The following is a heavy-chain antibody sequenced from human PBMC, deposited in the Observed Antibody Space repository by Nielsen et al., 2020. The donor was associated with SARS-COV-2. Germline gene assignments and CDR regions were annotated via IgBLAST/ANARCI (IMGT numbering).Heavy chain of an antibody. CDR3: ARDRVTIFGVVTPFYYYGMDV. V-gene: IGHV1-46*01. CDR1: GYTFTSYY. Sequence: ASVKVSCKASGYTFTSYYMHWVRQAPGQGLEWMGIINPSGGSTSYAQKFQGRVTMTRDTSTSTVYMELSSLRSEDTAVYYCARDRVTIFGVVTPFYYYGMDVWGQGTTVTVSS. CDR2: INPSGGST. D-gene: IGHD3-3*01. J-gene: IGHJ6*02.